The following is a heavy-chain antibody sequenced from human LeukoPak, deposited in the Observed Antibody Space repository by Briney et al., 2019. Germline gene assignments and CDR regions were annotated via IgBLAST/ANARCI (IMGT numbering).Heavy chain of an antibody. CDR2: MNPNSGNT. Sequence: ASVKVSCKASGYTFTSYDINWVRQATGQALEWMGWMNPNSGNTGYAQKFQGRVTMTRNTSISTAYMELSSLRSEDTAVYYCARGRITIFGVVQDYWGQGTLVTVSS. V-gene: IGHV1-8*01. J-gene: IGHJ4*02. D-gene: IGHD3-3*01. CDR3: ARGRITIFGVVQDY. CDR1: GYTFTSYD.